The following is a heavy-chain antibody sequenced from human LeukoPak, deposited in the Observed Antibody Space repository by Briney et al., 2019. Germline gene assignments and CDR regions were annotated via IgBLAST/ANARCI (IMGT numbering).Heavy chain of an antibody. CDR1: GGSLGGDY. J-gene: IGHJ6*02. CDR2: IYFSGSA. Sequence: SETLSLTCTVSGGSLGGDYWSWIRQSPGKGLEWIWYIYFSGSANYNPSLKTRVTMSIDTSKTQLSLKMNSVTAADTAIYYCARVRCSGGSCYAADNYYYYYGMDVWGQGTTVTVSS. CDR3: ARVRCSGGSCYAADNYYYYYGMDV. D-gene: IGHD2-15*01. V-gene: IGHV4-59*08.